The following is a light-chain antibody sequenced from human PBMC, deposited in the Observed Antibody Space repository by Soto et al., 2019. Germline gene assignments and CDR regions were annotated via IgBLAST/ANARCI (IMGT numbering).Light chain of an antibody. V-gene: IGLV2-23*01. CDR3: RAFVRSNALL. J-gene: IGLJ2*01. CDR2: EDN. Sequence: QSVLTQPASVSGSPGQSITISCTGTSSDVGSYNLVSWYQHHPGKAPKFIIYEDNKRPSGVSNRFSGSKSGNTASLTISGLQAEDEADYYCRAFVRSNALLFGGGTKVTVL. CDR1: SSDVGSYNL.